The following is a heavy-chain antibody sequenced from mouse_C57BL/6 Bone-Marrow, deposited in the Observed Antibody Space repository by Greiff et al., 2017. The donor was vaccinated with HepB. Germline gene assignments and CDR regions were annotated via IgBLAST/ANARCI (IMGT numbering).Heavy chain of an antibody. D-gene: IGHD1-1*01. CDR2: IDPENGDT. Sequence: VQLQQSGAELVRPGASVKLSCTASGFNIQDDYMHWVKQRPEQGLEWIGWIDPENGDTEYASKFQGKATITADTSSNTAYLQLSSLTSEDTAVYYCTTNYYGSSSGYFDYWGQGTTLTVSS. CDR1: GFNIQDDY. V-gene: IGHV14-4*01. CDR3: TTNYYGSSSGYFDY. J-gene: IGHJ2*01.